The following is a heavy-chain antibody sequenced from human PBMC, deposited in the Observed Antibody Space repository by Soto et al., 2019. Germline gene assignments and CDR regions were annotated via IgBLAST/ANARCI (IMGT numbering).Heavy chain of an antibody. J-gene: IGHJ4*02. CDR3: ARAAMSGLT. Sequence: SETLSLTCAVSDYSISGGYWWCFVRQPPGKGLEWIGSIYESGRTYYNPYNPSLKSRVTISVDTSKNQFSLKLSSVTAADTAVYYCARAAMSGLTWGQGSLVTVSS. V-gene: IGHV4-38-2*01. CDR2: IYESGRT. D-gene: IGHD3-3*01. CDR1: DYSISGGYW.